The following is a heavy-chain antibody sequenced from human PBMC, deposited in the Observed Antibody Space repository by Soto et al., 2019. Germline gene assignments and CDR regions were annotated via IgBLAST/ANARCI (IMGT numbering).Heavy chain of an antibody. CDR1: GGSISSGDYY. J-gene: IGHJ5*02. D-gene: IGHD3-22*01. CDR2: IYYSGST. CDR3: ARVLGEDSSGYMFDP. Sequence: PSETLSLTCTVSGGSISSGDYYWSWIRQPPGKGLEWIGYIYYSGSTYYNPPLKSRVTISVDTSKNQFSLKLSSVTAADTAVYYCARVLGEDSSGYMFDPWGQGTLVTVSS. V-gene: IGHV4-30-4*01.